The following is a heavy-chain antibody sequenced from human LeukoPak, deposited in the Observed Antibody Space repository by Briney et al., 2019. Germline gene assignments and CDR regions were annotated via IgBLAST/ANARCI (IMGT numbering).Heavy chain of an antibody. J-gene: IGHJ3*02. CDR2: IYYSGST. CDR1: GGSISIYY. V-gene: IGHV4-59*07. Sequence: ADTLSLTCTVSGGSISIYYWSWIRQPPGKGLEWMGYIYYSGSTNYNPSLKSRVTISVDTTKNQFSLKLSSVTAADTAVYYCARALDDAFDICGQGTMAPVSS. CDR3: ARALDDAFDI.